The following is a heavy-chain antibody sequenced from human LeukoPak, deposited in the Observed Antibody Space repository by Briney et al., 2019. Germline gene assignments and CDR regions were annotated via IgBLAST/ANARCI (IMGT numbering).Heavy chain of an antibody. CDR1: GFTVSSNY. J-gene: IGHJ4*02. D-gene: IGHD3-22*01. V-gene: IGHV3-53*01. CDR3: AKGIIVVVTGSDY. Sequence: GGSLRLSCAASGFTVSSNYMSWVRQAPGKGLEWVSVIYSGGSTYYADSVKGRFTISRDNSKNTLYLQMNSLRAEDTAVYYCAKGIIVVVTGSDYWGQGTLVTVSS. CDR2: IYSGGST.